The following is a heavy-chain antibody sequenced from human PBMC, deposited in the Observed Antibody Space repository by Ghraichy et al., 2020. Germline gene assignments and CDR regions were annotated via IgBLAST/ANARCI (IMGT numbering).Heavy chain of an antibody. CDR3: ARDRRRYYDFRTRETYYYYGMDV. Sequence: GGSLRLSCAASGFTFSSYAMHWVRQAPGKGLEWVAVISYDGSNKYYADSVKGRFTISRDNSKNTLYLQMNSLRAEDTAVYYCARDRRRYYDFRTRETYYYYGMDVWGQGTTVTVSS. V-gene: IGHV3-30*04. CDR2: ISYDGSNK. D-gene: IGHD3-3*01. CDR1: GFTFSSYA. J-gene: IGHJ6*02.